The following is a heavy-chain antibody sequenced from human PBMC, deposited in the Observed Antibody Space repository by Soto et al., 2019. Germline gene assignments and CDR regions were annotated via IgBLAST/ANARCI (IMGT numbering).Heavy chain of an antibody. CDR3: TSTRRKVAGYFWVAAAEFWFDP. D-gene: IGHD6-13*01. V-gene: IGHV3-74*01. Sequence: GSLRLSCAASAFTFKNHWMHWVRQVPGKGPVWVSRINGDGSFTSYAASVKGRFTISRDDSKSIAYLQMNSLKTEDTAVYYCTSTRRKVAGYFWVAAAEFWFDPWGQGTLVTVSS. CDR1: AFTFKNHW. CDR2: INGDGSFT. J-gene: IGHJ5*02.